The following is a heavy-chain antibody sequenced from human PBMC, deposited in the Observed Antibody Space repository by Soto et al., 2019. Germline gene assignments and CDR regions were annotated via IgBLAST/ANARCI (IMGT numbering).Heavy chain of an antibody. J-gene: IGHJ6*01. CDR3: AKDLFCSGGSCYGGMDV. Sequence: EVQLLESGGGLVQPGGSLRLSCAPSGFTFSSHAMSWVRQAPGKGLEWVSAISGSGGSTYYADSVKGRFTISRDNSKNTLYQQMTSLGAEDTAVYDCAKDLFCSGGSCYGGMDVWGKGTTVTVSS. D-gene: IGHD2-15*01. CDR2: ISGSGGST. V-gene: IGHV3-23*01. CDR1: GFTFSSHA.